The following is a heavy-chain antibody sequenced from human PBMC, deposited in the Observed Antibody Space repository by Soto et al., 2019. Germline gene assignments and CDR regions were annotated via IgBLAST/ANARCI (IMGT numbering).Heavy chain of an antibody. J-gene: IGHJ6*04. Sequence: QVQLVQSGAEVKKPGASVKVACKASGYTFTSYAMHWVRQAPGQRLEWMGWINAGNGNRKYSQKFQGRVTITRDTSAGIAYMELSRLRSADTAVYYCSRETAPSDVWGKGTTVTVSS. V-gene: IGHV1-3*01. CDR2: INAGNGNR. CDR3: SRETAPSDV. CDR1: GYTFTSYA.